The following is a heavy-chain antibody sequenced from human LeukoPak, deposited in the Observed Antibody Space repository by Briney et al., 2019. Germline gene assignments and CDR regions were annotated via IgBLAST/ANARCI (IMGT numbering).Heavy chain of an antibody. D-gene: IGHD6-6*01. J-gene: IGHJ3*02. CDR1: GGSISSGGYY. CDR3: ARGGRKYSSSAEVVAFDI. V-gene: IGHV4-31*03. Sequence: PSQTLSLTCTVSGGSISSGGYYWSWIRQHPGKGLEWIGYIYYSGSTYYNPSLKSRVTISVDTSKNQFSLKLSSVTAADTAVYYCARGGRKYSSSAEVVAFDIWGQGTMVTVSS. CDR2: IYYSGST.